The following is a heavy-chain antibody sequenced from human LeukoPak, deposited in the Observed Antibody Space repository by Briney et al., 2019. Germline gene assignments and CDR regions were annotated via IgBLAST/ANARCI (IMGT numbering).Heavy chain of an antibody. CDR2: IYHSGST. CDR3: ARKPPAPSWCRDPSHFDY. V-gene: IGHV4-38-2*02. CDR1: GYSISSGYY. D-gene: IGHD6-13*01. Sequence: WETLSLTRTVSGYSISSGYYWGWIRQPPGKGLEWIGSIYHSGSTYYNPSLKSRVTISVDTSKNQFSLKLSSVTAADTAVYYCARKPPAPSWCRDPSHFDYWGQGTLVTVSS. J-gene: IGHJ4*02.